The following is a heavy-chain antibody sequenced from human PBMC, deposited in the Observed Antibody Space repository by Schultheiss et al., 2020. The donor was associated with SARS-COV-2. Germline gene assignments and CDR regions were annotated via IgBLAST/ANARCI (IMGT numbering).Heavy chain of an antibody. CDR3: ARVRTSALDY. CDR1: GFTFSSYA. V-gene: IGHV3-30*07. CDR2: ISYDGSNK. Sequence: GGSLRLSCAASGFTFSSYAMHWVRQAPGKGLEWVAIISYDGSNKYYADSVKGRFTISRDNSKNTLYLQMNSLRAEDTAVYYCARVRTSALDYWGQGTLVTVSS. D-gene: IGHD1-14*01. J-gene: IGHJ4*02.